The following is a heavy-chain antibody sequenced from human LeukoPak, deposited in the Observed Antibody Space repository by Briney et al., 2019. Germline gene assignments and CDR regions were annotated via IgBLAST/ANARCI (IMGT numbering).Heavy chain of an antibody. J-gene: IGHJ4*02. CDR3: AGEYSSSWSFDY. CDR1: GGSISSYY. V-gene: IGHV4-59*01. Sequence: SETLSLTCTVSGGSISSYYWSWIRQPPGKGLEWIGYIYYSGSTYYNPSLKSRVTISVDTSKNQFSLKLSSVTAADTAVYYCAGEYSSSWSFDYWGQGTLVTVSS. D-gene: IGHD6-6*01. CDR2: IYYSGST.